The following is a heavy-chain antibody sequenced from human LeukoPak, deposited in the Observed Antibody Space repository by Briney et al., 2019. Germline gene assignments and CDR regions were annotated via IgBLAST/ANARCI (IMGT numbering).Heavy chain of an antibody. D-gene: IGHD3-10*01. V-gene: IGHV4-30-2*01. CDR1: GGSISSGGYS. CDR2: IYHSGST. Sequence: SETLSLTCAVSGGSISSGGYSWSWIRQPPGKGLEWIGYIYHSGSTYYNPSLKSRVTISVDRSKNQFSLKLSSVTAADTAVYYCARSSEGSLDWFDPRGQGTLVTVSS. CDR3: ARSSEGSLDWFDP. J-gene: IGHJ5*02.